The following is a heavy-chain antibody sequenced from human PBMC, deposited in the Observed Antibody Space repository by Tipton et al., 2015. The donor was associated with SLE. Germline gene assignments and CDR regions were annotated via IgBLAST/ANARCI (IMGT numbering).Heavy chain of an antibody. CDR3: ATRDALSAAKKGFDI. CDR1: GGTFSSYA. V-gene: IGHV1-69*18. J-gene: IGHJ3*02. D-gene: IGHD2-2*01. CDR2: FIPIFGTT. Sequence: QLVQSGAEVKKPGSSVRVSCKASGGTFSSYALSWVRQAPGQGLEWMGSFIPIFGTTNYAQKFLGRVTSRADESTSTGYMQLSSLTSEDTAVYYCATRDALSAAKKGFDIWGQGTMVTVS.